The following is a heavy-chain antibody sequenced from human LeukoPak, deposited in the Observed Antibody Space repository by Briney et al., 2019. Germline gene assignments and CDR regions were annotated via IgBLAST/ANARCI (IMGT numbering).Heavy chain of an antibody. D-gene: IGHD4-17*01. CDR1: GYTLTELS. V-gene: IGHV1-24*01. CDR2: FDPEDGET. J-gene: IGHJ6*02. CDR3: ATPVTTSDHYYYYGMDV. Sequence: ASVKVSCKVSGYTLTELSMHWVRQAPGKGLEWMGGFDPEDGETIYAQKFQGRVTMTEDTSTDTAYMELSSLRSEDTAVYYCATPVTTSDHYYYYGMDVWGQGTTVTVSS.